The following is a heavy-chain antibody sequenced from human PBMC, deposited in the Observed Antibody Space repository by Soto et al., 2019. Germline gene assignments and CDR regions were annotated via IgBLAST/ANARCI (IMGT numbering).Heavy chain of an antibody. Sequence: QPGGSLRLSCAASGFTFYSYALSWVRQAPGKGLEWVSTLSDTGDVTYYADFVRGRFTISRDTSKNTLFLQMNSLTAEDTAVYYCAKDGKVAAAAPNFWGQGTQVTVSS. CDR2: LSDTGDVT. J-gene: IGHJ4*02. CDR3: AKDGKVAAAAPNF. CDR1: GFTFYSYA. D-gene: IGHD6-13*01. V-gene: IGHV3-23*01.